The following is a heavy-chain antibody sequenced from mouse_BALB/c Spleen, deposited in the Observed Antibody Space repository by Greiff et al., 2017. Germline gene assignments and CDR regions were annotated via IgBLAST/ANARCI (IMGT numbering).Heavy chain of an antibody. CDR2: ISTYYGNT. CDR3: ARGSYDYDEDYAMDY. CDR1: SYTFTDYA. Sequence: VQLQQSGPELVRPGVSVKISCKGSSYTFTDYAMHWVKQSHAKSLEWIGVISTYYGNTNYNQKFKGKATMTVDKSSSTAYMELARLTSEDSAVYYCARGSYDYDEDYAMDYWGQGTSFTVSS. J-gene: IGHJ4*01. V-gene: IGHV1-67*01. D-gene: IGHD2-4*01.